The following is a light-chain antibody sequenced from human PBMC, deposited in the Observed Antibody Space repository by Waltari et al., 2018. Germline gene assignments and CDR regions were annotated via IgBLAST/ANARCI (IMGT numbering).Light chain of an antibody. Sequence: QSALTQPASVSGSPGQSITISCTAVNSNVDILHLVSWYQHHPGRNPRLLIYEISQRPSGISNRFSGSKSGNTASLTISGLQLEDEADYFCCSFAGYGIYVFGSGTQVSVL. J-gene: IGLJ1*01. CDR3: CSFAGYGIYV. CDR1: NSNVDILHL. CDR2: EIS. V-gene: IGLV2-23*02.